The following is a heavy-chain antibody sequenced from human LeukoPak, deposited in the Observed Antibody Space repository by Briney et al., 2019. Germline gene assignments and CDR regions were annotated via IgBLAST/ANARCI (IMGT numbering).Heavy chain of an antibody. V-gene: IGHV1-2*02. CDR2: INPNSGGT. CDR3: AREGWFGESDCKAFDI. CDR1: GYTFTGYY. Sequence: GASVKVSCKASGYTFTGYYMHWVRQAPGQGPEWMGWINPNSGGTNYAQKFQGRVTMTRDTSISTAYMELSRLRSDDTAVYYCAREGWFGESDCKAFDIWGQGTMVTVSS. D-gene: IGHD3-10*01. J-gene: IGHJ3*02.